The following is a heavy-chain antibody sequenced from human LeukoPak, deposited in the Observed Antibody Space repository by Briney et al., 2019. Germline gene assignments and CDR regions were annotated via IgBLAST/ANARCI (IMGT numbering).Heavy chain of an antibody. CDR2: IYWNDDK. V-gene: IGHV2-5*01. CDR1: GFLLSTTGVG. J-gene: IGHJ4*02. CDR3: AHRAFLRYFDWAFDY. Sequence: SGPTLVNPTQTLTLTCTFSGFLLSTTGVGVGWIRQPPGKALQWLALIYWNDDKRYSPSLQSRLTITKDTSKKQVVLTMTNIDPVDTATYYCAHRAFLRYFDWAFDYWGQGTLVTVSS. D-gene: IGHD3-9*01.